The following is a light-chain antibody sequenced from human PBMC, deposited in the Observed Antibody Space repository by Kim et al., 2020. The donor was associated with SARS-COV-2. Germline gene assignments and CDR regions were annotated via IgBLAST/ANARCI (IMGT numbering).Light chain of an antibody. CDR2: GAS. CDR1: QSVYNSY. Sequence: SPGDTATLSGRASQSVYNSYLTWYQQKVGQSPWHLIYGASSRATGIADRFSGRGSGTDFTVTIPRLEPEDFAVYYCQLFDNSLYTFGQGTKLEI. J-gene: IGKJ2*01. CDR3: QLFDNSLYT. V-gene: IGKV3-20*01.